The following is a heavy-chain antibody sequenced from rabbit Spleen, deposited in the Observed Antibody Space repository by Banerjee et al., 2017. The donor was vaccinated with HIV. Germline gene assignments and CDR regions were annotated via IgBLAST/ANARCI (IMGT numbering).Heavy chain of an antibody. J-gene: IGHJ4*01. V-gene: IGHV1S45*01. D-gene: IGHD1-1*01. CDR1: GFSFSDRDV. CDR2: INAATAKP. CDR3: ARDLLGVIGWNFYL. Sequence: QEQLVESGGDLVKPGASLTLTCKASGFSFSDRDVMCWVRQAPGKGLEWIACINAATAKPVYATWAKGRFTISRTSSTTVTLRMTSLTAADRATYFCARDLLGVIGWNFYLWGQGTLVTVS.